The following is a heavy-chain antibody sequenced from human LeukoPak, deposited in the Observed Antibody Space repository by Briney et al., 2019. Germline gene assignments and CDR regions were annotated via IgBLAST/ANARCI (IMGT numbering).Heavy chain of an antibody. CDR3: TSSFDY. CDR2: ISTRGAST. D-gene: IGHD2-2*01. J-gene: IGHJ4*02. CDR1: RVSFSSYA. Sequence: GRSLRLSRAASRVSFSSYAMSWVRQTPERGLEWVSSISTRGASTYYADSVKGRFTVSRDNSKDTLYLQMNSLTAEDTARYYCTSSFDYWGQGILVTVSS. V-gene: IGHV3-23*01.